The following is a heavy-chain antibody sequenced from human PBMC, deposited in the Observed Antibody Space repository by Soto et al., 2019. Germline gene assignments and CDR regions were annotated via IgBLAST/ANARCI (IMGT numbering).Heavy chain of an antibody. V-gene: IGHV1-69*01. CDR1: GGTFSSYA. CDR2: IIPIFGTA. CDR3: ARDPGYSSSWYYYYYYGMDV. D-gene: IGHD6-13*01. Sequence: QVQLVQSGAEVKKPGSSVKVSCKASGGTFSSYAISWVRQAPGQGLEWMGGIIPIFGTANYAQKFQGRVTITADEYTSTAYMELSSLRSEDTAVYYCARDPGYSSSWYYYYYYGMDVWGQGTTVTVSS. J-gene: IGHJ6*02.